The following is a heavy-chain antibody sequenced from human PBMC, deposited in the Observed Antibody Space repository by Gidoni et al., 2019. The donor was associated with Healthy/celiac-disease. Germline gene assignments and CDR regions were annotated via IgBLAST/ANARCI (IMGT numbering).Heavy chain of an antibody. CDR1: GFSLRTSGLC. V-gene: IGHV2-70*15. Sequence: QVTLRESGPALVKPTQTLTLTCTFYGFSLRTSGLCVSWIRQPPGKALEWLARIDWDDDKYYSTSLKTRCTISKDTSKNQVVLTMTNMDPLDTATYYCARMLDYGGNFPLNFDYWCHGTLVTVSS. J-gene: IGHJ4*01. CDR3: ARMLDYGGNFPLNFDY. CDR2: IDWDDDK. D-gene: IGHD4-17*01.